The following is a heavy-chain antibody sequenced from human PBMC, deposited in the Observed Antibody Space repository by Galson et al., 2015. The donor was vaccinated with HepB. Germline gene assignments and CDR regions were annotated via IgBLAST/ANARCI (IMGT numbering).Heavy chain of an antibody. CDR3: AKDLRPGGYYYYMDV. Sequence: TLSLTCTVSGGSISSGDYYWSWIRQHPGKGLEWIGYIYHSGSAYYNPSLTSRVTISVDTSKNQFPLRLSSVTAADTSVYYCAKDLRPGGYYYYMDVWGKGTTVTVSS. D-gene: IGHD4-23*01. J-gene: IGHJ6*03. V-gene: IGHV4-31*03. CDR1: GGSISSGDYY. CDR2: IYHSGSA.